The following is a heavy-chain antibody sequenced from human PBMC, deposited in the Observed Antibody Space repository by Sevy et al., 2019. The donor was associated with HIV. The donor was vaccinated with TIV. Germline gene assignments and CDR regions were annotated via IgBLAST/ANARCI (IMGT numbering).Heavy chain of an antibody. CDR2: IYHSGST. D-gene: IGHD3-9*01. Sequence: GSLRLSCAVSDYSISSGYYWGWIRQPPGKGLEWIGSIYHSGSTYYNPSLKSRVTISVDTSKNQFSLKLTSVTAADTAVYYCASTATGPFNWFDPWGQGTLVTVSS. J-gene: IGHJ5*02. V-gene: IGHV4-38-2*01. CDR3: ASTATGPFNWFDP. CDR1: DYSISSGYY.